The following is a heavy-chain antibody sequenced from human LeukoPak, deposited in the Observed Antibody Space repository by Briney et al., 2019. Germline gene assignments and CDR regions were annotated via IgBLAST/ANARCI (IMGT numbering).Heavy chain of an antibody. CDR1: GFTFDDYT. J-gene: IGHJ4*02. V-gene: IGHV3-43*01. Sequence: GGSLRLSCAASGFTFDDYTMHWVRHAPGKGLEWVSLISWDGGSTYYADSVKGRFTISRDNSKNSLYLQMNSLRTEDTALYYCAKDMEGGFDYWGQGTLVTVSS. CDR2: ISWDGGST. CDR3: AKDMEGGFDY. D-gene: IGHD1-1*01.